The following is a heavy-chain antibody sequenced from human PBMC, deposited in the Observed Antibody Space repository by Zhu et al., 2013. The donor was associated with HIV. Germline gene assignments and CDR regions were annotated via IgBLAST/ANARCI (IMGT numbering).Heavy chain of an antibody. V-gene: IGHV5-51*01. Sequence: EVQLVQSGAEVKKPGESLKISCKGSGYSFTSYWIGWVRQMPGKGLEWMGIIYPGDSDTRYSPSFQGQVTISADKSISTAYLQWSSLKASDTAMYYCARQGSYDSSGYCDAFDIWAKGQWSPSLQ. CDR1: GYSFTSYW. CDR2: IYPGDSDT. CDR3: ARQGSYDSSGYCDAFDI. J-gene: IGHJ3*02. D-gene: IGHD3-22*01.